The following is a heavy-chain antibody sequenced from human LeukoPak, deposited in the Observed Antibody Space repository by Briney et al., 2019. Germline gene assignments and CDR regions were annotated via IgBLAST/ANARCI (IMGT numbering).Heavy chain of an antibody. CDR1: GYTFTSNG. Sequence: ASVKLSCNASGYTFTSNGISWVRQAPGQGLEWMGWISAYNGNTNYAQKLQGRVTMTTDTSTSTAYMELRSLRSDDKAVYYCARSPIGYCSSTSCYVFDYWGQGTLVTVSS. J-gene: IGHJ4*02. V-gene: IGHV1-18*01. D-gene: IGHD2-2*01. CDR3: ARSPIGYCSSTSCYVFDY. CDR2: ISAYNGNT.